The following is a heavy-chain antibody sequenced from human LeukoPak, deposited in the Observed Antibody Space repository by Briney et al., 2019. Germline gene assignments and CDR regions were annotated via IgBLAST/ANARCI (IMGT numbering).Heavy chain of an antibody. V-gene: IGHV3-23*01. Sequence: PGGSLRLSCAASGFTFSSYAMSWVRQAPGKGLEWVSAISGSGGSTYYADSVKGRFTISRDNSKNTLYLQMNGLRAEDTAVYYCAKPGGRVGATGAVFDYWGQGTLVTVSS. CDR1: GFTFSSYA. CDR3: AKPGGRVGATGAVFDY. CDR2: ISGSGGST. D-gene: IGHD1-26*01. J-gene: IGHJ4*02.